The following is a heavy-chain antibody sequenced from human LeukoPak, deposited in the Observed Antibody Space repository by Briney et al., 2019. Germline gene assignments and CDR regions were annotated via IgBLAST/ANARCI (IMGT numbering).Heavy chain of an antibody. CDR3: TSTVADNDRY. D-gene: IGHD6-19*01. J-gene: IGHJ4*02. CDR1: GFTFSNAW. V-gene: IGHV3-15*01. CDR2: IKSKTDGGTT. Sequence: PGGSLRLSCAASGFTFSNAWMSWVRQAPGKGLGWVGRIKSKTDGGTTDYAAPVKGRFTISRDDSKNTPYLQMNSLKTEDTAVYYCTSTVADNDRYWGQGTLVTVSS.